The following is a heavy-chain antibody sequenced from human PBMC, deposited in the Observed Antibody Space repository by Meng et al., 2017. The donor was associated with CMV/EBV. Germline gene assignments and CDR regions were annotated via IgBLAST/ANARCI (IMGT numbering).Heavy chain of an antibody. CDR1: GGSISSSSYY. Sequence: GSLRLSCTVSGGSISSSSYYWGWIRQPPGKGLEWIGSIYYSGSTYYNPSLKSRVTISVDTSKNQFSLKLSSVTAADTAVYYCARDLGHCSSTSCSDYWGQGTLVTSPQ. CDR2: IYYSGST. V-gene: IGHV4-39*07. CDR3: ARDLGHCSSTSCSDY. J-gene: IGHJ4*02. D-gene: IGHD2-2*01.